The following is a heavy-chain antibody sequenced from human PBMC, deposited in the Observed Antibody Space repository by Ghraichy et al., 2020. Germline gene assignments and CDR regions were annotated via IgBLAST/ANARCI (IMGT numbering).Heavy chain of an antibody. CDR2: IKEDGSQK. J-gene: IGHJ4*02. CDR3: ARDPGRDGSGLYYFDY. Sequence: VAYIKEDGSQKYYADSVTGQFTISRDNAKNSLYLQLSSLRAEDTAVYYCARDPGRDGSGLYYFDYWGQGTPVTV. D-gene: IGHD6-25*01. V-gene: IGHV3-7*01.